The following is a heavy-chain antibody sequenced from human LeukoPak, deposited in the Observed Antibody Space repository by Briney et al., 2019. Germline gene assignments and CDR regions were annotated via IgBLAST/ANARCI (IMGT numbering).Heavy chain of an antibody. CDR1: GFTFSSYG. CDR3: AKDIYCTNGVCPFDY. J-gene: IGHJ4*02. V-gene: IGHV3-30*02. CDR2: IRYDGSNK. Sequence: GGSLRLSWAASGFTFSSYGMHWVRQAPGKGLEWVAFIRYDGSNKYYADSVKGRFTISRDNSKNTLYLQMNSLRAEDTAVYYCAKDIYCTNGVCPFDYWGQGTLVTVSS. D-gene: IGHD2-8*01.